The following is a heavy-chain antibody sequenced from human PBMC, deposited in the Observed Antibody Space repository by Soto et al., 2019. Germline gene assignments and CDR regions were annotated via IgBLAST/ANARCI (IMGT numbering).Heavy chain of an antibody. CDR2: ISQSGST. CDR3: ARGRSLRPTCFSRPQFRRSFFAL. D-gene: IGHD3-10*02. J-gene: IGHJ4*02. V-gene: IGHV4-34*01. Sequence: SETLSLTCAVYGGSFSGYYWNWIRQPPGKGLEWIGEISQSGSTNYNPSLKGRVTISVDTSKNQFSLKLSSFTAADSSVYYCARGRSLRPTCFSRPQFRRSFFALWGPGTLVT. CDR1: GGSFSGYY.